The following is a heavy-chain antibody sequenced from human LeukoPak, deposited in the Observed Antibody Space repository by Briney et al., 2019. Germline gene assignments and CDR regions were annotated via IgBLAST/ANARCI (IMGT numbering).Heavy chain of an antibody. CDR2: FSSSATAT. CDR1: DSPCSYA. D-gene: IGHD2-2*01. CDR3: ARGLPATLLDY. V-gene: IGHV3-48*04. J-gene: IGHJ4*02. Sequence: GGSLRLSCSASDSPCSYAMHWVRQAPGKGLEWVSYFSSSATATYYAGSVKGRFTISRDSAKNSLYLQMNSLRVEDTAVYYCARGLPATLLDYWGQGTLVTVSS.